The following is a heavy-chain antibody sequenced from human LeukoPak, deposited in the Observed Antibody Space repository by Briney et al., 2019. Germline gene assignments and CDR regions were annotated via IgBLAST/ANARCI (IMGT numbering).Heavy chain of an antibody. CDR3: ARDEVAGLYFDY. V-gene: IGHV3-21*01. Sequence: GGSLRLSCAASGFTFSSYSMNWVRQAPGKGLEWVSSISSSSSYIYYADSVKGRFTISRDNAKNSLYLQMNSLRAEDTAVYYCARDEVAGLYFDYWGRGTLVTVSS. CDR2: ISSSSSYI. CDR1: GFTFSSYS. J-gene: IGHJ4*02. D-gene: IGHD6-19*01.